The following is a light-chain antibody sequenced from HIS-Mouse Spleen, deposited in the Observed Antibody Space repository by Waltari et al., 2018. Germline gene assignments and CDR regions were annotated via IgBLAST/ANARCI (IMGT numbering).Light chain of an antibody. J-gene: IGLJ2*01. V-gene: IGLV2-14*03. CDR3: SSYTSSSFNVV. CDR1: SSDVGGYNY. CDR2: DVS. Sequence: QSALTQPASVSGSPGQSITISCTGTSSDVGGYNYVSWYQQHPGKAPKLMIDDVSNRPSGVPNGFSGSKSGNTASLTISGLQAEDEADYYCSSYTSSSFNVVFGGGTKLTVL.